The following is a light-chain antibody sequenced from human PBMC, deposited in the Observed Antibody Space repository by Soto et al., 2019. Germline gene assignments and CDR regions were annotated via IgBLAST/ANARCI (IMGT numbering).Light chain of an antibody. V-gene: IGKV1-27*01. CDR2: AAS. CDR1: QGISNY. J-gene: IGKJ2*01. Sequence: DIQMTQSPSSLSASVGDRVTITCRASQGISNYLAWYQQKPGKVPKLLIYAASTLRSGVPSRFRGSGSGTDFSLTISSLQPEDVATYYCQKYNSAPMYTFGQGTKLEIK. CDR3: QKYNSAPMYT.